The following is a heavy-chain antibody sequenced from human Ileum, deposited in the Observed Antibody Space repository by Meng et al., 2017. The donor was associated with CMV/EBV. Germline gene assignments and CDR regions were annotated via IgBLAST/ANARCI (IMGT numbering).Heavy chain of an antibody. CDR2: ITWNGGGT. V-gene: IGHV3-43*01. J-gene: IGHJ4*02. CDR1: GFTFNDYT. Sequence: GGSLRLSCAASGFTFNDYTMHWVRQAPGKGLQWVSLITWNGGGTFYVDSVKGRFTISRDNSKNSLYLQMNSLRTDDTALYYCVKDGGYSSAFDHWGQGTRVTGYS. D-gene: IGHD5-18*01. CDR3: VKDGGYSSAFDH.